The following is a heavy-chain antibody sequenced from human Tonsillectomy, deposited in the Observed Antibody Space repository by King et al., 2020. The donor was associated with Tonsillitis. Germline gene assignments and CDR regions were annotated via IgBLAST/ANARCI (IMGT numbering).Heavy chain of an antibody. CDR1: GGSISSGGYY. Sequence: QLQESGPGLVKPSQTLSLTCTVSGGSISSGGYYWSWIRQHPGKGLEWIGYIYYSGSTYYNPSLKSRVTISVDTSKNQFSLKLSSVTAADTAVYYCASRKSPESYYGDYYMDVWGKGTTVTVSS. V-gene: IGHV4-31*03. J-gene: IGHJ6*03. CDR3: ASRKSPESYYGDYYMDV. CDR2: IYYSGST.